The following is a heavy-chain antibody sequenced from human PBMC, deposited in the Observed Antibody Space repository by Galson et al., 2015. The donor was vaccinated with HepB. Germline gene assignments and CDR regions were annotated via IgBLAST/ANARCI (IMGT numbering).Heavy chain of an antibody. CDR2: ISSGGSYI. V-gene: IGHV3-21*01. Sequence: SLRLSCAASGFAFDSHAMSWVRQPPGRGLEWISSISSGGSYIYYADSVKGRFTISRDNARNSLFLQLNSLRAEDTAVYYCTRGFPYDNNELNDYWGQGSMATASS. CDR1: GFAFDSHA. J-gene: IGHJ4*02. CDR3: TRGFPYDNNELNDY. D-gene: IGHD3-9*01.